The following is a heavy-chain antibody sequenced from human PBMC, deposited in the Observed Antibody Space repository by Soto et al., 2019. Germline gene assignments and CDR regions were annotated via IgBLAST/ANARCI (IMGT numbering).Heavy chain of an antibody. CDR3: TGITWFRGMDV. Sequence: LSLTCVISGDSVSSNSAGWNWIRQSPSRGLEWLGRTYYKSKWNNDYALSVKSRITINPDTSKNQFSLHLYSVTPEDTAVYYCTGITWFRGMDVWGQGTPVTVSS. CDR2: TYYKSKWNN. D-gene: IGHD3-10*01. V-gene: IGHV6-1*01. CDR1: GDSVSSNSAG. J-gene: IGHJ6*02.